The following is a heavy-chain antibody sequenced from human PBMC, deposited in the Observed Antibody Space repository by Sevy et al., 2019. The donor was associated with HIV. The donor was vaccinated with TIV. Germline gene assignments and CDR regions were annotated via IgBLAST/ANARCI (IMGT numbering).Heavy chain of an antibody. V-gene: IGHV3-21*01. CDR2: ITTGSVYI. J-gene: IGHJ3*02. CDR3: SRTLRLRAFDI. Sequence: GGSLRLSCAASGFPLSTYTMEWVRQAPGKGLEWVSSITTGSVYIYYADSVKGRFTISRDNTKNSLYLQMDSLRAEDTAMHYCSRTLRLRAFDIWGQGTMVTVSS. D-gene: IGHD3-16*01. CDR1: GFPLSTYT.